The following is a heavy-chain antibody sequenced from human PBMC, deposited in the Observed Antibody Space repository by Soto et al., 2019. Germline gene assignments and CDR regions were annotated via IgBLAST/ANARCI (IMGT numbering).Heavy chain of an antibody. CDR1: GGPISSGDYY. CDR3: ARGQVVAAQH. D-gene: IGHD2-15*01. J-gene: IGHJ4*02. V-gene: IGHV4-30-4*08. CDR2: IHNSGST. Sequence: PSETLSLTCTVSGGPISSGDYYWSWIRQPPGKGLEWIGYIHNSGSTYHNPSLKSRVTISVDRSKNQFSLKLSSVTAADTAVYYCARGQVVAAQHWGQGTLVTVSS.